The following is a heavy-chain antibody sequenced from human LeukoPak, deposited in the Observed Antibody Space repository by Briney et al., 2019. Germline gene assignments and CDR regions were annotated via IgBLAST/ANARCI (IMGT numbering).Heavy chain of an antibody. J-gene: IGHJ4*02. V-gene: IGHV3-21*01. CDR1: GFTFSSYT. CDR3: ARDPSSRGDFDY. Sequence: PGGSLRLSCAASGFTFSSYTMNWVRQAPGKGLEWVSSISSSSSYIYYADSLKGRFTISRDNAKNSLCLQMSSLRAEDTAVYYCARDPSSRGDFDYWGQGTLVTVSS. CDR2: ISSSSSYI. D-gene: IGHD2-15*01.